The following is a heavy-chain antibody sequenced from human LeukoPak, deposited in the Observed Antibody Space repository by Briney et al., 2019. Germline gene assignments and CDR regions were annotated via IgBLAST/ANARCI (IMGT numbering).Heavy chain of an antibody. Sequence: SETLSLTCSVSGGSLRSSFYWGWIRQPPGKGLEWIASISGSISYTDTYYNPSLKSRVTISVDTSKNQFSLKLNSVTAADTAVYYCAKSNGYGLVDIWGQGTMVTVSS. CDR1: GGSLRSSFY. J-gene: IGHJ3*02. CDR2: ISGSISYTDT. V-gene: IGHV4-39*07. D-gene: IGHD3-10*01. CDR3: AKSNGYGLVDI.